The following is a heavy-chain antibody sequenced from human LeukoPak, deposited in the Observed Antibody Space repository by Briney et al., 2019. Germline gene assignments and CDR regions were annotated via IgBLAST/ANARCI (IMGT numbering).Heavy chain of an antibody. CDR1: GYTFTSYG. V-gene: IGHV1-18*01. J-gene: IGHJ3*02. CDR2: ISAYNGIT. Sequence: ASVKVSCKASGYTFTSYGINWVRQAPGQGLEWMGWISAYNGITDYAQKLQGRVTMTTDTSTSTAYMELRSLRSDDTAVYYCARGEVGTTPDDTFDSWGQGTMVTVSS. CDR3: ARGEVGTTPDDTFDS. D-gene: IGHD1-26*01.